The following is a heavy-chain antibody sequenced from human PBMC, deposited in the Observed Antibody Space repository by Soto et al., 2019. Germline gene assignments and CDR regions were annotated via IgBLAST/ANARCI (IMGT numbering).Heavy chain of an antibody. CDR2: FSATSENT. CDR3: AKARAQQCVRLPFDY. Sequence: EVQLLESGGGLVQPGGSLRLTCVGSGFFFSSYTMTWVRQAPGKGLEWVSSFSATSENTYYADSVTGRFTISRDNSKNTLFLQMNSLTAEDTAMYYCAKARAQQCVRLPFDYWGQGILVIVSS. J-gene: IGHJ4*02. D-gene: IGHD6-19*01. V-gene: IGHV3-23*01. CDR1: GFFFSSYT.